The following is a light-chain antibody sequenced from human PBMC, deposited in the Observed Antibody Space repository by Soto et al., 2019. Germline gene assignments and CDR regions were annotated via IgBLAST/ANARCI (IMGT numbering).Light chain of an antibody. CDR2: QVS. V-gene: IGLV2-14*01. CDR3: SSYTSSSTYV. Sequence: QSVLTQPASVSGSPGQSITISCTGTSSDVGDYNYVSWYQQHPGKAPQLMIYQVSNRPSGVSSRFSGSKSGDTASLTISGLQAEDEGDYYCSSYTSSSTYVFGTGTKVTVL. J-gene: IGLJ1*01. CDR1: SSDVGDYNY.